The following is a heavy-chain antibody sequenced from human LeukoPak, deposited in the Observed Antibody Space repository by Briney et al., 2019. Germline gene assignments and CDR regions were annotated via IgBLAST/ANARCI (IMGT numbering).Heavy chain of an antibody. J-gene: IGHJ4*02. D-gene: IGHD4-17*01. V-gene: IGHV4-38-2*02. CDR1: GYSISSGYY. CDR3: ARCPLTTVTTDALDY. CDR2: IYHSGST. Sequence: SETLSLTCTVSGYSISSGYYWGWIRQPPGKGLEWIGSIYHSGSTYHNPSLKSRVTISVDTSKNQFSLKLSSVTAADTAVYYCARCPLTTVTTDALDYWGQGTLVTVSS.